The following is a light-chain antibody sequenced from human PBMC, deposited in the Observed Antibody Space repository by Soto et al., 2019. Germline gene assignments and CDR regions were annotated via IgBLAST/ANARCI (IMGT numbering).Light chain of an antibody. CDR3: NSYRNTSSPVV. V-gene: IGLV2-14*01. Sequence: QSALTQPASVSGSPGQSITITCTGTSSDVATSKYVAWYQQHPGKAPKLMIYDVNYRPSGVSNRFSGSKSGNTASLTISGLQAEDEAEYYCNSYRNTSSPVVFGGGTKLTFL. J-gene: IGLJ2*01. CDR1: SSDVATSKY. CDR2: DVN.